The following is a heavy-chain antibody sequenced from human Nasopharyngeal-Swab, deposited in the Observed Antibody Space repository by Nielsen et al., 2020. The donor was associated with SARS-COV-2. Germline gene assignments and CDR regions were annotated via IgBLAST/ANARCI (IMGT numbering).Heavy chain of an antibody. Sequence: GGSLRLSCAASGFTFSSFGIHWVRQAPGKGLEWVAVIWYDGSNKYYADSVKGRFTISRDNSKNTLYLQMNSLRAEDTAVYYCARDGDKYYDFWSGYYRRYAFDIWGQGTMVTVSS. V-gene: IGHV3-33*01. CDR1: GFTFSSFG. CDR3: ARDGDKYYDFWSGYYRRYAFDI. J-gene: IGHJ3*02. CDR2: IWYDGSNK. D-gene: IGHD3-3*01.